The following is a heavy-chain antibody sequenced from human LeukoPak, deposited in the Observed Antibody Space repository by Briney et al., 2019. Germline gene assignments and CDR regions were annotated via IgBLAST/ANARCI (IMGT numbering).Heavy chain of an antibody. J-gene: IGHJ3*02. CDR3: ARDLDYYDSSGYTFDI. V-gene: IGHV4-39*07. Sequence: SETLSLTCTVSGGSISSSSYYWAWIRQPPGKGLEWIGSIHYSGSTYYNPSLQSRVTISIDTSKNQFSLKLRFVTAADTAVYYCARDLDYYDSSGYTFDIWGQGTMVTVSS. D-gene: IGHD3-22*01. CDR1: GGSISSSSYY. CDR2: IHYSGST.